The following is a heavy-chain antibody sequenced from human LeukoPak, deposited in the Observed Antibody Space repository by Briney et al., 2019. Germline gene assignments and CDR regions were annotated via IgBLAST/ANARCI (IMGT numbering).Heavy chain of an antibody. J-gene: IGHJ3*02. CDR1: GFTFSSYA. Sequence: GGSLRLSCAASGFTFSSYAMSWVRQAPGKGLEWVSAISGSGGSTYYADSVKGRFTISRDNSKNTLYLQMNSLGAEDTAVYYSAKDLDEYSGYDFDAFDIWGQGTMVTVSS. D-gene: IGHD5-12*01. V-gene: IGHV3-23*01. CDR2: ISGSGGST. CDR3: AKDLDEYSGYDFDAFDI.